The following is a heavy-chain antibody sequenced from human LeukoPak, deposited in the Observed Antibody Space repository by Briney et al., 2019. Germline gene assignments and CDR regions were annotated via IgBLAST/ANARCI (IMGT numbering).Heavy chain of an antibody. V-gene: IGHV3-43*02. CDR3: AKDED. Sequence: GGSLRLSCAPSGFTLDDYAMHWVRQAPGKGLEWVSLISGVGGSTYYADSVKGRFTISRDNSKTSLYLQMTCLRTEDTALYYCAKDEDWGQGTLVTVSS. J-gene: IGHJ4*02. CDR2: ISGVGGST. CDR1: GFTLDDYA.